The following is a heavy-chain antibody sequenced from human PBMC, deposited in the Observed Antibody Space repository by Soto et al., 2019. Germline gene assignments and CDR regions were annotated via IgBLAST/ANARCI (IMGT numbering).Heavy chain of an antibody. CDR3: ARGYCSGGSCYVFDF. CDR2: LYSNGGT. V-gene: IGHV3-53*01. Sequence: PGGSLRLSCAASGISVNNNYMSWVRQAPGKGLEWVSVLYSNGGTHYADSLKGRFTISRDTSRNTVLLNMSSLRPEDTAVYYCARGYCSGGSCYVFDFWGQGTKVTVS. D-gene: IGHD2-15*01. CDR1: GISVNNNY. J-gene: IGHJ4*02.